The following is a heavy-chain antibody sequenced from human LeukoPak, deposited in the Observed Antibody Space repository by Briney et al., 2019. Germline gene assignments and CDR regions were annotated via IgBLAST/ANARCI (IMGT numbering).Heavy chain of an antibody. J-gene: IGHJ4*02. CDR3: ARGRGGYSYGRYYFDY. CDR2: IRYDGSNK. V-gene: IGHV3-30*02. Sequence: GXSLRLSCAASGFTFSSYGMHWVRQAPGKGLEWVAFIRYDGSNKYYADSVKGRFTISRDNSKNTLYLQMNSLRAEDTAVYYCARGRGGYSYGRYYFDYWGQGTLVTVSS. CDR1: GFTFSSYG. D-gene: IGHD5-18*01.